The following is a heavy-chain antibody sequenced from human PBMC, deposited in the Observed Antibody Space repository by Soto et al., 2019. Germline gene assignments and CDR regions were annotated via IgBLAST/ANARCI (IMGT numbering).Heavy chain of an antibody. Sequence: GGSLRLSCAASGFTFSSYWMSWVRQAPGKGLEWVANIKQDGSEKYYVDSVKGRFTISRDNAKNSLYLQMNSLRAEDTAVYYCAREGGYYYDSSGSWFDPWGQGTLVTVS. J-gene: IGHJ5*02. D-gene: IGHD3-22*01. CDR3: AREGGYYYDSSGSWFDP. CDR2: IKQDGSEK. CDR1: GFTFSSYW. V-gene: IGHV3-7*01.